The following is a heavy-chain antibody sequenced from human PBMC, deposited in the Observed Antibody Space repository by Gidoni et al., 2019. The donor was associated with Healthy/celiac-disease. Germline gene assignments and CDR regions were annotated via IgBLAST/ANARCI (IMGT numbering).Heavy chain of an antibody. D-gene: IGHD2-15*01. CDR2: ISGSGGST. CDR3: AKDLDIVVVVAATTTYDY. V-gene: IGHV3-23*01. Sequence: EVQLLESGGGLVQPGGSLRLSCAASGFPFSSYAMSWVRQAPGKGLEWVSAISGSGGSTYYADSVKGRFTISRDNSKNTLYLQMNSLRAEDTAVYYCAKDLDIVVVVAATTTYDYWGQGTLVTVSS. CDR1: GFPFSSYA. J-gene: IGHJ4*02.